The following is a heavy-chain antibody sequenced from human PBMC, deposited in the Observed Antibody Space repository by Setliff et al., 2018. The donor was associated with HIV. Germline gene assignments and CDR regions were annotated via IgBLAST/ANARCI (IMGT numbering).Heavy chain of an antibody. D-gene: IGHD3-10*01. CDR2: IYTSGST. V-gene: IGHV4-61*09. Sequence: SETLSLTCTVSGGSINSGSYYWSWIRQPAGKGLEWIGHIYTSGSTNYNPSLKSRVTISVDTSKNQFSLKLSSVTAADTAVYSCARETMFRGAPGWFDPWGQGTLVTVSS. J-gene: IGHJ5*02. CDR1: GGSINSGSYY. CDR3: ARETMFRGAPGWFDP.